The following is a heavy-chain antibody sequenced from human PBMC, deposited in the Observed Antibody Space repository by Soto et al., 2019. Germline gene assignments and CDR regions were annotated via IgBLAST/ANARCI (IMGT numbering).Heavy chain of an antibody. D-gene: IGHD6-19*01. V-gene: IGHV1-46*03. J-gene: IGHJ3*02. CDR3: AAHSSGWSLDAFDI. CDR1: GYTFASYY. Sequence: ASVKVSCKASGYTFASYYMQWVRQAPGQGLEWMGIINPSGGSTSYAQKFQGRVTMTRDTSTSTVYMELSSLRSEDTAVYYCAAHSSGWSLDAFDIWGQGTMLTVSS. CDR2: INPSGGST.